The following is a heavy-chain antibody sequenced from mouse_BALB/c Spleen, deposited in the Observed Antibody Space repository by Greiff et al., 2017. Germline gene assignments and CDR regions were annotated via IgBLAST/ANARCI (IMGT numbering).Heavy chain of an antibody. V-gene: IGHV14-3*02. CDR1: GFNIKDTY. CDR3: ARDYGSSPFAY. D-gene: IGHD1-1*01. CDR2: IDPANGNT. J-gene: IGHJ3*01. Sequence: VQLKESGAELVKPGASVKLSCTASGFNIKDTYMHWVKQRPEQGLEWIGRIDPANGNTKYDPKFQGKATLTADKSSSTAYMQLSSLTSEDSAVYYCARDYGSSPFAYWGQGTLVTVSA.